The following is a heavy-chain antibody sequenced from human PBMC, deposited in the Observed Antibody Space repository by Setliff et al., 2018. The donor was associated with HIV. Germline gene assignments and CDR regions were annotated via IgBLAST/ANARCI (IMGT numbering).Heavy chain of an antibody. D-gene: IGHD6-19*01. CDR2: MNPNSGNT. V-gene: IGHV1-18*01. CDR3: ARDPPSSGWYRADY. Sequence: ASVKVSCKASGYTFTSYDINWVRQATGQGLEWMGWMNPNSGNTNYAQKLQGRVTMTTDTSTSTAYMELRSLRSDDTAVYYCARDPPSSGWYRADYWGQGTLVTVSS. J-gene: IGHJ4*02. CDR1: GYTFTSYD.